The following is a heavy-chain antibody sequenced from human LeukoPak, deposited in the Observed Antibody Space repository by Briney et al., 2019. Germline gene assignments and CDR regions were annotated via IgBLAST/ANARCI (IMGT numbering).Heavy chain of an antibody. CDR2: INQDASDI. J-gene: IGHJ6*04. CDR3: AELGITMIGGV. CDR1: GFTFRSSW. D-gene: IGHD3-10*02. V-gene: IGHV3-7*01. Sequence: GGSLRLSCAASGFTFRSSWMSWVRQTPGKGLEWVATINQDASDISYVDSVKGRFTISRDNSKNSLYLQMNSLRAEDTAVYYCAELGITMIGGVWGKGTTVTISS.